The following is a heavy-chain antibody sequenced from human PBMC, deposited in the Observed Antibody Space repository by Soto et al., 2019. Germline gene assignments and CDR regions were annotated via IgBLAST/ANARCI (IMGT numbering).Heavy chain of an antibody. J-gene: IGHJ6*03. V-gene: IGHV3-33*01. CDR2: IWYDGNNK. D-gene: IGHD3-3*01. Sequence: GGSLRLSCAASGFTFGSHGMHWARQAPGKGLEWVAVIWYDGNNKYYADSVKGRFTIYRDNSKNTLDLQMNSLRAEDTAVYYCARGQDYDYLSGYYMNFYYYMDVWGKGTTVTVSS. CDR1: GFTFGSHG. CDR3: ARGQDYDYLSGYYMNFYYYMDV.